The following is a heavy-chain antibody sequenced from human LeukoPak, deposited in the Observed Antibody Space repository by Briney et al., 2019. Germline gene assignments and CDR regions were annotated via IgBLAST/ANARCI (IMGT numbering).Heavy chain of an antibody. Sequence: SVKVSCKASGGTFSSYAISWVRQAPRQGLEWMGRVIPIFGTANYAQKFQGRVTITTDESTSTAYMELSSLRSEDTAVYYCARNGDIFSGGDPFAEYFQHWGQGTLVTVSS. CDR2: VIPIFGTA. J-gene: IGHJ1*01. V-gene: IGHV1-69*05. CDR3: ARNGDIFSGGDPFAEYFQH. D-gene: IGHD2-21*02. CDR1: GGTFSSYA.